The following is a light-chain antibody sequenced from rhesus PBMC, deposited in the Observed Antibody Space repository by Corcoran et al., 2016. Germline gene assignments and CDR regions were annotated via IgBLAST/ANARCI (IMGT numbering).Light chain of an antibody. CDR1: QGINNY. Sequence: DIQMTQSPSSLSASVGDRVTITCRASQGINNYLNWYQQNPGKSPKVLIYSANRLESGVPARFSGSGSGTEFTITISSLQPEEFATYYCKQYDSLPWTFGQGTKVEIK. V-gene: IGKV1-32*01. J-gene: IGKJ1*01. CDR2: SAN. CDR3: KQYDSLPWT.